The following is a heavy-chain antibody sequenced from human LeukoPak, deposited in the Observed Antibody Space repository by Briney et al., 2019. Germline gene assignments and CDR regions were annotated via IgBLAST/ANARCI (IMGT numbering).Heavy chain of an antibody. V-gene: IGHV4-59*01. CDR3: ARDIGGATYFDY. CDR2: IYYSGNT. Sequence: SETLSLTCTVSGGSISSYYWSWIRQPPGKGLEWIGHIYYSGNTNYNPSLKSRVTISVDTSKNQFSLKLSSVTAADTAAYDCARDIGGATYFDYWGQGTLVTVSS. CDR1: GGSISSYY. D-gene: IGHD1-26*01. J-gene: IGHJ4*02.